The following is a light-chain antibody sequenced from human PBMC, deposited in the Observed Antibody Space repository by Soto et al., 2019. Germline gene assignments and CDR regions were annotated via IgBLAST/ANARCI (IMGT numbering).Light chain of an antibody. J-gene: IGLJ2*01. CDR1: TSDVGGYNF. CDR2: EVN. Sequence: QSALTQPASVSGSPGQSITISCAGTTSDVGGYNFVSWYQQHPGKAPKLMIFEVNNRPSGVSDRFSGFKSGNTASLPISGLQAEDEADYYCSSYTTSSALVVFGGGTKVTVL. V-gene: IGLV2-14*01. CDR3: SSYTTSSALVV.